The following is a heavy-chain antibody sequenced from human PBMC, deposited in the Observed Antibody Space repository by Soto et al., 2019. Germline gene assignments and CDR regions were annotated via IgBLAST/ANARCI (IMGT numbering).Heavy chain of an antibody. CDR2: IFYSGSP. CDR3: ARGGVSGWSNWFDP. D-gene: IGHD6-13*01. J-gene: IGHJ5*02. V-gene: IGHV4-59*01. CDR1: GGSLSNYY. Sequence: SETLSLNCTVSGGSLSNYYWSWIRQPPGKGLEWIGYIFYSGSPNYNPSLKSRVTISEDRSTNQFSLQVKSVTAADTAVYYCARGGVSGWSNWFDPWGQGTLVTVSS.